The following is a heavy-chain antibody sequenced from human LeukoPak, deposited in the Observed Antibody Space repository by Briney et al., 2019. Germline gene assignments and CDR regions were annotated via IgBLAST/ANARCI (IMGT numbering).Heavy chain of an antibody. CDR3: ARDGSGSYSFSDY. Sequence: GGSLRLSCAASGFTFSSYEMNWVRQAPGKGLEGVSYISSSGSTTYYADSVKGRFTISRDNAKNSLYLQMNSLRAEDTAVYYCARDGSGSYSFSDYWGQGTLVTVSS. D-gene: IGHD3-10*01. CDR1: GFTFSSYE. J-gene: IGHJ4*02. CDR2: ISSSGSTT. V-gene: IGHV3-48*03.